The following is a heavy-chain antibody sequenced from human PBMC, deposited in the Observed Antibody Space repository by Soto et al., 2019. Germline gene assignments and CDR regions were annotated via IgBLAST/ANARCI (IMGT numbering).Heavy chain of an antibody. CDR3: ARDNHSLPFDY. J-gene: IGHJ4*02. Sequence: QVQLVESGGGVVQPGRSLRLSCAASGFTFSSYGMHWVRQAPGKGLEWVAVIWYDGSNKYYADSVKGRFTISRDNSKNTRYLQMNSLRAEDTAVYYCARDNHSLPFDYWGQGTLVTVSS. V-gene: IGHV3-33*01. CDR2: IWYDGSNK. D-gene: IGHD5-18*01. CDR1: GFTFSSYG.